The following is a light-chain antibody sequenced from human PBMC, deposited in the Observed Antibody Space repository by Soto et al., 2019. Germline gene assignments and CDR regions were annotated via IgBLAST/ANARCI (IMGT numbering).Light chain of an antibody. J-gene: IGLJ2*01. CDR2: EVS. CDR3: NSYTRHNTWI. CDR1: GSDVGAYNY. V-gene: IGLV2-14*01. Sequence: QSVLTQPASVSGSPGQSITISCTGTGSDVGAYNYVSWYQHRPGEAPRLVISEVSNRPSGFSNRFSGSKSGNTASLTISGLQAEDEAYSYCNSYTRHNTWIFGGGTKLTVL.